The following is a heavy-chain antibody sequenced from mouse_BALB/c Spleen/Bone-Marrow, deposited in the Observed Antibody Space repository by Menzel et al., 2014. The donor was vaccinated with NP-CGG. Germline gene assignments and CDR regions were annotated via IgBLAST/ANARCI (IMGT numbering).Heavy chain of an antibody. J-gene: IGHJ1*01. Sequence: VKVEESGPGLVAPSQSLSITCTVSGFSLTSYGVHWVRQPPGEGLEWLGVIWAGGSTNYNSALMSRLNISKDNSKSQVFLKMNSLQTDDTAMYHCARTLRWYFDVWGAGTAVTVSS. V-gene: IGHV2-9*02. CDR1: GFSLTSYG. CDR2: IWAGGST. CDR3: ARTLRWYFDV.